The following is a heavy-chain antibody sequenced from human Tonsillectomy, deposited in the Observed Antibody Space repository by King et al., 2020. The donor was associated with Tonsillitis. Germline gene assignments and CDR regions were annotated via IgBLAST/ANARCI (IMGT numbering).Heavy chain of an antibody. CDR1: GGSISSYY. Sequence: QLQESGPGLVKPSETLSLTCTVSGGSISSYYWSWIRQPPGKGLEWIGYIYYSGSTNYNPSLKSRVTISVDTSKNQFFLKLSSVTAADTAVYYCARGGAYYDFWSGYWGYDYWGQGTLVTVSS. CDR2: IYYSGST. CDR3: ARGGAYYDFWSGYWGYDY. J-gene: IGHJ4*02. D-gene: IGHD3-3*01. V-gene: IGHV4-59*01.